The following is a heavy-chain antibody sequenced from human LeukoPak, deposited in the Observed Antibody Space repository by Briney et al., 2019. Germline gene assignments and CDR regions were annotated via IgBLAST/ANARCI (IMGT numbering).Heavy chain of an antibody. CDR1: GYTFTAYY. D-gene: IGHD6-19*01. V-gene: IGHV1-2*02. CDR2: INPNSGGT. J-gene: IGHJ4*02. CDR3: ARGGIAVDYTFDY. Sequence: ASVKVSCKASGYTFTAYYMHWVRQAPGQGLEWMGWINPNSGGTNYAQKFQGRVTMTRDTSISTAYMELSRLRSGDTAVYYCARGGIAVDYTFDYWGQGTLVTVSS.